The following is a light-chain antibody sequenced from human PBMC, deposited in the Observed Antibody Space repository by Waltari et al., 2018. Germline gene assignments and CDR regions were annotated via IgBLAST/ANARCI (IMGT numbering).Light chain of an antibody. V-gene: IGKV3-11*01. CDR1: QSVSSY. Sequence: EIVLTQSPATLSLSPGERATLSCRASQSVSSYFAWYQQKPGQAPRLLIYDASNRATGIPARFSGSGSGTDFTLTISSLEPEDFAVYYCQQRSNWPPSLTFGGGTKVEIK. CDR2: DAS. J-gene: IGKJ4*01. CDR3: QQRSNWPPSLT.